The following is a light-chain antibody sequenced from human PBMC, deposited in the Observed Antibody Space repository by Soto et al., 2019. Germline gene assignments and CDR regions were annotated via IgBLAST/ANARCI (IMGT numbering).Light chain of an antibody. CDR3: QQYGSSPSLT. Sequence: EIVMTQSPATLSVSPGERATLSCRASQSVSINLAWYQQKPGQAPRLLLYGASTRATAIPARFSGSGSGTDFTLTISRLEPEDFAVYYCQQYGSSPSLTFGGGTKVDIK. CDR2: GAS. CDR1: QSVSIN. J-gene: IGKJ4*01. V-gene: IGKV3-15*01.